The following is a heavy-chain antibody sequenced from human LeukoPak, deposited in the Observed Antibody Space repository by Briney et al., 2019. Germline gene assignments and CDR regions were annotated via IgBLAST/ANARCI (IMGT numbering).Heavy chain of an antibody. V-gene: IGHV3-74*01. D-gene: IGHD6-13*01. J-gene: IGHJ4*02. CDR1: GFTFSSHW. CDR2: INSEGRTT. CDR3: AKPSSSWTVDY. Sequence: GGSLRLSCAASGFTFSSHWMHWVRQAPGMGLVWDSRINSEGRTTDYADSVEGRFTISRDNAKNTLYLQMNSLRAEDTAVYYCAKPSSSWTVDYWGQGTLVTVSS.